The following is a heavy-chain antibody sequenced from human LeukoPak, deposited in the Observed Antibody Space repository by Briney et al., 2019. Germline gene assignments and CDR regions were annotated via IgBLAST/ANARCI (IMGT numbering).Heavy chain of an antibody. CDR1: GFTFSTYG. CDR2: MSGSAGST. J-gene: IGHJ4*02. D-gene: IGHD4-17*01. Sequence: PGGSLRLSCAASGFTFSTYGMSWVRQAPGKGLEWVSAMSGSAGSTYYADAVKGRFTISRDNSKNTLYLQMNILRAEDTAVYYCAKEGNGDYYFDYWGQGTLVTVSS. V-gene: IGHV3-23*01. CDR3: AKEGNGDYYFDY.